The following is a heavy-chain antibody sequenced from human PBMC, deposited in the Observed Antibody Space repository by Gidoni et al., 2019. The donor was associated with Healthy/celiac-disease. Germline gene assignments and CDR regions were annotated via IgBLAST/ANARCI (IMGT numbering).Heavy chain of an antibody. CDR1: GFTLSSYA. CDR2: ISGSGGST. CDR3: AKLTTVTSLFDY. J-gene: IGHJ4*02. D-gene: IGHD4-17*01. V-gene: IGHV3-23*01. Sequence: EVQLLESGGGLVQPGGSLRLSCAASGFTLSSYAMSWVRQAPGKGLEWVSAISGSGGSTYYADSVKGRFTISRDNSKNTLYLQMNSLRAEDTAVYYCAKLTTVTSLFDYWGQGTLVTVSS.